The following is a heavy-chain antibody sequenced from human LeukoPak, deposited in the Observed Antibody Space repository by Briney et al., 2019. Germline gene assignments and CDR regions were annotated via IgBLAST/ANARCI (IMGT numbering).Heavy chain of an antibody. D-gene: IGHD4-17*01. J-gene: IGHJ2*01. CDR3: ARDSPLTTVTTFPYWYFDL. Sequence: SQTLSLTCALSGDSVSINSAAWNWVRQSPSRGLEWLGRTYYRSKWYNDYAVSVKSRITINPDTSKNQFSQQLNSVTPEDTAVYYCARDSPLTTVTTFPYWYFDLWGRGTLVTVSS. V-gene: IGHV6-1*01. CDR2: TYYRSKWYN. CDR1: GDSVSINSAA.